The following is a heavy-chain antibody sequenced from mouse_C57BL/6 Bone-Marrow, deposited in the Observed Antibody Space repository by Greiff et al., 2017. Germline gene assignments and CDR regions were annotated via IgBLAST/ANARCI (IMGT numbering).Heavy chain of an antibody. CDR2: ISTGGGST. D-gene: IGHD2-4*01. CDR1: GFTFSDYY. V-gene: IGHV5-12*01. Sequence: EVKLQESGGGLVQPGGSLKLSCAASGFTFSDYYMYWVRQTPEKRLEWVAYISTGGGSTYYPDTVKGRFTISRDNAKNTLYLQMSRLKSEDTAMYYCARLPLYYDYDGYAMDYWGQGTSVTVSS. J-gene: IGHJ4*01. CDR3: ARLPLYYDYDGYAMDY.